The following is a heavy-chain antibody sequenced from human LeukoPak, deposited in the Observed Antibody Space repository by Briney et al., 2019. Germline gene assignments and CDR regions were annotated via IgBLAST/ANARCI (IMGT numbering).Heavy chain of an antibody. CDR1: GYTFTSYD. V-gene: IGHV1-8*03. Sequence: ASVKVSCKASGYTFTSYDINWVRQATGQGLEWMGWMNPNSGNTGYAQKLQGRVTITRNTSISTAYMELSSLRSEDTAVYYCARGPRGYSGYDLVFDYWGQGTLVTVSS. CDR3: ARGPRGYSGYDLVFDY. CDR2: MNPNSGNT. J-gene: IGHJ4*02. D-gene: IGHD5-12*01.